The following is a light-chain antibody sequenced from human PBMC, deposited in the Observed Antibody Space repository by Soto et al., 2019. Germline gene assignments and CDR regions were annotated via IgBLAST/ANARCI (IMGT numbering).Light chain of an antibody. V-gene: IGKV3-20*01. J-gene: IGKJ2*02. CDR1: QSVSSSY. Sequence: EVVLTQSPGTLSLSPGERATLSCRASQSVSSSYLAWYQKKPGQAPRLLIYGASSRATGIPDRFSGSGSGTDFTLNISRLEPEDFAVYYCQQYEGTFGQGTKLEIK. CDR3: QQYEGT. CDR2: GAS.